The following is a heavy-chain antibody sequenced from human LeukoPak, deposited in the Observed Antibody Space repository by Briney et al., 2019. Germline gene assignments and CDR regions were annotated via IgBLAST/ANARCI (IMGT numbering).Heavy chain of an antibody. Sequence: PSETLSLTCTVSGGSISSYYWSWIRQPPGKGLEWIGSIYYSGSTYYNPSLKSRVTISVDTSKNQFSLKLSSVTAADTAVYYCAAVASPMYNWFDPWGQGTLVTASS. D-gene: IGHD6-19*01. V-gene: IGHV4-39*07. J-gene: IGHJ5*02. CDR3: AAVASPMYNWFDP. CDR2: IYYSGST. CDR1: GGSISSYY.